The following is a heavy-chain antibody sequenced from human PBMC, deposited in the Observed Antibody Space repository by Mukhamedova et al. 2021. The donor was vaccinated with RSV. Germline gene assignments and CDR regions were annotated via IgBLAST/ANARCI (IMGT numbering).Heavy chain of an antibody. CDR3: AARSGTDPYYFDY. D-gene: IGHD3-10*01. J-gene: IGHJ4*02. V-gene: IGHV1-18*01. Sequence: EYMGWISTYNGKTNYAQKLQGRVTMTTDTSTSTAYMELRSLRSDDTAVYYCAARSGTDPYYFDYWGQGTLVTVSS. CDR2: ISTYNGKT.